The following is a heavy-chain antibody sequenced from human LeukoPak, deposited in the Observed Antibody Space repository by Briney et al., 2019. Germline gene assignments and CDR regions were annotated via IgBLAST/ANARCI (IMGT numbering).Heavy chain of an antibody. Sequence: GGSLKLSCATSGFTFSGSALHWVRQASGKGLEWLGRIRSKANTYATSYAASVKGRFTISRDDSKNTAYLQMNSLKTEDTAVYYCAREGWKMIDQWGHGTLVTVSS. V-gene: IGHV3-73*01. CDR3: AREGWKMIDQ. D-gene: IGHD1-1*01. J-gene: IGHJ4*01. CDR2: IRSKANTYAT. CDR1: GFTFSGSA.